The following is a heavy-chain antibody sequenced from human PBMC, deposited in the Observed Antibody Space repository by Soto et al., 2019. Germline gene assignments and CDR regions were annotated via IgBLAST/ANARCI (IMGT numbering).Heavy chain of an antibody. CDR1: GFTFNIYA. D-gene: IGHD4-17*01. CDR2: TGASSISNI. V-gene: IGHV3-21*01. Sequence: PGGSLRLSCAASGFTFNIYAMTWVRQAPGKGLEWVSTTGASSISNIYYADSVKGRFTISRDNAKNSLYLQMDSLRAEDTAVYYCARDGTTGTANYHYAMDVWGQGTTVTVSS. CDR3: ARDGTTGTANYHYAMDV. J-gene: IGHJ6*02.